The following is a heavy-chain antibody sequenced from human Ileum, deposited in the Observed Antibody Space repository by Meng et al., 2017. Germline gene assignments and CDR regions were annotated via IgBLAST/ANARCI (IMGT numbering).Heavy chain of an antibody. CDR3: ARFGYRDGLDV. Sequence: GGSLRLSCVGSGFTFETYWMSWVRQAAGKGLEWVAKIKDNGGEKLYADSVKGRFTISRDNVEKSLFLQMNSLRDEDTAVYYCARFGYRDGLDVWGQGTMVTVSS. V-gene: IGHV3-7*01. CDR2: IKDNGGEK. J-gene: IGHJ6*02. D-gene: IGHD6-13*01. CDR1: GFTFETYW.